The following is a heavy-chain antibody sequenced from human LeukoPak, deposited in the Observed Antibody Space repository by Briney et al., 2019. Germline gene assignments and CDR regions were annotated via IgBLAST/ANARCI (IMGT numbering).Heavy chain of an antibody. D-gene: IGHD3-22*01. V-gene: IGHV1-18*01. CDR2: ISAYNGNT. CDR1: GYTFMNYG. J-gene: IGHJ4*02. Sequence: GASVKVSCKASGYTFMNYGITWVRQAPGQGLEWVGWISAYNGNTNYAQKLQGRVTMTTETSTSTAYMELRGLTSDDTAVYYCARSPLPYYYDSSGPFDYWSQGTLVTVSS. CDR3: ARSPLPYYYDSSGPFDY.